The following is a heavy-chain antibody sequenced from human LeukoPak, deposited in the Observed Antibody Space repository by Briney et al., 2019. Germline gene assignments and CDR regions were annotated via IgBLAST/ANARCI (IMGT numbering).Heavy chain of an antibody. CDR1: GGSISSSNW. Sequence: SGTLSLTCAVSGGSISSSNWWSWVRQPPGKGLEWIGEIYHSGSTNYNPSLKSRVTISVDKSKNQFSLKLSSVTAADTAVYYCARSQGGAYYGSGSYLAFDIWGQGTMVTVSS. D-gene: IGHD3-10*01. V-gene: IGHV4-4*02. CDR3: ARSQGGAYYGSGSYLAFDI. CDR2: IYHSGST. J-gene: IGHJ3*02.